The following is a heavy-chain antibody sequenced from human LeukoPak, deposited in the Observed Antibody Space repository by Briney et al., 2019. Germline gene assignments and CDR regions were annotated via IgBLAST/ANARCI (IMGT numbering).Heavy chain of an antibody. CDR2: IIGADYST. Sequence: GGSLRLSCAASGFTFRTSAMSWVRQAPGKGLQWVSSIIGADYSTYYADSVKGRFTISRDSSKNILYLQMNSLRTDDTAIYYCTSAHPTPRGNYFYSWGQGTLVTVPP. D-gene: IGHD3-16*01. J-gene: IGHJ4*02. V-gene: IGHV3-23*01. CDR1: GFTFRTSA. CDR3: TSAHPTPRGNYFYS.